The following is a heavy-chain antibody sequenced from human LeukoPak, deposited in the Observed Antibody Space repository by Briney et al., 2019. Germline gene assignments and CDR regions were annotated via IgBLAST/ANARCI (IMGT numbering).Heavy chain of an antibody. CDR2: ISGGSDTI. CDR1: GFTFSSYS. D-gene: IGHD3/OR15-3a*01. V-gene: IGHV3-48*02. J-gene: IGHJ4*02. CDR3: ARDKDFASDY. Sequence: GGSLRLSCAASGFTFSSYSMNWVRQAPGKGLEWVSYISGGSDTISYADSVKGRFSISRDNAKNSLYLQMSSLRDVDTAVYYCARDKDFASDYWGQGTLVTISS.